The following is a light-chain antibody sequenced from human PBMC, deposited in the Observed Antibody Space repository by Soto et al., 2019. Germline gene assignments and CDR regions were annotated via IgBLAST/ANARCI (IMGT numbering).Light chain of an antibody. CDR3: SSYTSSSTWV. V-gene: IGLV2-14*01. CDR1: SGDIGGYNY. CDR2: EIT. Sequence: QSALTQPGSVSGSPGQSITIFCTGTSGDIGGYNYVSWYQQHPDKAPKLMIYEITNRPSGVSDRFSGTRSGNMASLTISGLQAEDDANYYCSSYTSSSTWVFGGGTKLTVL. J-gene: IGLJ3*02.